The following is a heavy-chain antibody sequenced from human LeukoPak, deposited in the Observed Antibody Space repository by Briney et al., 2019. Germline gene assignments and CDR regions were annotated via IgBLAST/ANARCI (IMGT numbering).Heavy chain of an antibody. D-gene: IGHD3-10*01. CDR3: ATPAHMVRGVIIDY. V-gene: IGHV3-21*01. CDR1: GFTFSSYS. CDR2: ISSSSSYI. Sequence: GGSLRLSCAASGFTFSSYSMNWVRQAPGKGLEWVSSISSSSSYIYYADSVKGRFTISRDNAKNSLYLRMNSLRAEDTAVYYCATPAHMVRGVIIDYWGQGTLVTVSS. J-gene: IGHJ4*02.